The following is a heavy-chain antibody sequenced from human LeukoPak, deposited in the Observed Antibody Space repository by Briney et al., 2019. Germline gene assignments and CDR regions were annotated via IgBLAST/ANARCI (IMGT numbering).Heavy chain of an antibody. J-gene: IGHJ4*02. CDR1: GFTFSNYA. CDR2: ISGSGGNT. Sequence: GGSLRLSCAASGFTFSNYAMSWVRQAPGKGLEWVLTISGSGGNTYYADSVKGRFTISRDNSKNTLYLQMNSLKAEDTAVYYCAKDSKVVGATFDYWGQGTLVTVSS. V-gene: IGHV3-23*01. CDR3: AKDSKVVGATFDY. D-gene: IGHD1-26*01.